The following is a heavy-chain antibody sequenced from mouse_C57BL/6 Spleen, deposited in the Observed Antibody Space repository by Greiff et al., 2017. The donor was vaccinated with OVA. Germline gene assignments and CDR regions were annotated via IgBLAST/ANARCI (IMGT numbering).Heavy chain of an antibody. V-gene: IGHV1-52*01. CDR2: IDPSDSEP. Sequence: QVQLQQPGAELVRPGSSVKLSCKASGYTFTSYWMHWVKQRPIQGLEWIGNIDPSDSEPHYNQKFKDKATLTVDKSSSTAYMQLSSLTSEDSAVYYCARPANWAYYYAMDYWGQGTSVTVSS. CDR3: ARPANWAYYYAMDY. CDR1: GYTFTSYW. J-gene: IGHJ4*01. D-gene: IGHD4-1*01.